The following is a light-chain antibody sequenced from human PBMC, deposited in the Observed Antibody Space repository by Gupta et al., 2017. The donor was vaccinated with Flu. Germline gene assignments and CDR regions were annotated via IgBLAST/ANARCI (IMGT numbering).Light chain of an antibody. CDR1: NSDVGNYNV. V-gene: IGLV2-23*01. CDR3: CSYTTADTHV. CDR2: EAT. Sequence: QSALTQPASVSGSPGQSITISCTGTNSDVGNYNVVSWYQQHPGKAPKLIISEATKRASGISDRFSGSKSGITASLTISGLQAEDEADYYYCSYTTADTHVFGTGTKVTVL. J-gene: IGLJ1*01.